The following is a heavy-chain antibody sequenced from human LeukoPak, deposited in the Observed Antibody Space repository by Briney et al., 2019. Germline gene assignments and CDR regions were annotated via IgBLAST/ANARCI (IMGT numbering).Heavy chain of an antibody. V-gene: IGHV1-2*02. D-gene: IGHD1-26*01. CDR2: INPNSGGT. J-gene: IGHJ4*02. Sequence: ASVKVSCKASGYTFTGYYMHWVRQAPGQGLEWMGWINPNSGGTNYAQKFQGRVTMTRDTSISTAYMELSRLRSDDTAVYYRARGELRRPATFYYFDYWGQGTLVTVSS. CDR3: ARGELRRPATFYYFDY. CDR1: GYTFTGYY.